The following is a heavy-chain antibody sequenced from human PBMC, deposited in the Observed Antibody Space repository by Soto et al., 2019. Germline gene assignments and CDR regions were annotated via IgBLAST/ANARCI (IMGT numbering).Heavy chain of an antibody. J-gene: IGHJ4*02. CDR1: GFTFSSYA. D-gene: IGHD3-3*01. V-gene: IGHV3-23*01. CDR2: ISGTGVSI. Sequence: EVQLLESGGGLVQPGGSMRLSCAASGFTFSSYAVTWVRQAPGKGLEWVSIISGTGVSIFYADSVKGRFTISRDNSNNTMYLQMHSLAAEDTAVYYCAKALPTFGVVTNRFDYWGQGTLVTVSS. CDR3: AKALPTFGVVTNRFDY.